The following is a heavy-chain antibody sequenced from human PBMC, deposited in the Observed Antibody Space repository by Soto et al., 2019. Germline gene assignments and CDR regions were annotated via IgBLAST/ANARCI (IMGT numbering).Heavy chain of an antibody. V-gene: IGHV3-21*01. CDR2: ISSSSSYI. D-gene: IGHD4-17*01. CDR3: ARIYGDRREWVGTFDY. CDR1: GFTFSSYS. J-gene: IGHJ4*02. Sequence: EVQLVESGGGLVKPGGSLRLSCAASGFTFSSYSMNWVRQAPGKGLEWVSSISSSSSYIYYADSVKGRFTISRDDAKNSLYLQMNSLRAEDTAVYYCARIYGDRREWVGTFDYWGQGTLVTVSS.